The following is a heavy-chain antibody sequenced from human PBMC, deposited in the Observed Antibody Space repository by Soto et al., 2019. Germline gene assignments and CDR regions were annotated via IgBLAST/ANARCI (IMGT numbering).Heavy chain of an antibody. CDR1: GGSISSSNW. CDR3: AVTMIRCNWNFGLSHGMDV. CDR2: IYHSGST. Sequence: SETLSLTCAVSGGSISSSNWWSWVRQPPGKGLEWIGEIYHSGSTNYNPSLKSRVTISVDKSKNQFSLKLSSVTAADTAVYYCAVTMIRCNWNFGLSHGMDVWGQGTTVTVSS. J-gene: IGHJ6*02. V-gene: IGHV4-4*02. D-gene: IGHD1-7*01.